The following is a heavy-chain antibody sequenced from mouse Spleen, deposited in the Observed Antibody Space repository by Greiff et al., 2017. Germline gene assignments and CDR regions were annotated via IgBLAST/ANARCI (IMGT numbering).Heavy chain of an antibody. V-gene: IGHV1-81*01. CDR2: IYPRSGNT. D-gene: IGHD2-4*01. Sequence: VKLMESGAELARPGASVKLSCKASGYTFTSYGISWVKQRTGQGLEWIGEIYPRSGNTYYNEKFKGKATLTADKSSSTAYMELRSLTSEDSAVYFCARMITAYYAMDYWGQGTSVTVSS. J-gene: IGHJ4*01. CDR3: ARMITAYYAMDY. CDR1: GYTFTSYG.